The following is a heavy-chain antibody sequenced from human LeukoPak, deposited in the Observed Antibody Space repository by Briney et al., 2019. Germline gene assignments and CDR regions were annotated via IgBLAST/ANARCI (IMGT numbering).Heavy chain of an antibody. J-gene: IGHJ4*02. CDR2: IYYSGST. V-gene: IGHV4-31*03. CDR3: ARTYYYDTSGYYPGHYFDY. D-gene: IGHD3-22*01. CDR1: GGSISSGGYY. Sequence: SETLSLTCTVSGGSISSGGYYWSRIRQHPGKGLEWIGYIYYSGSTYYNPSLKSRVTISVDTSKNQFSLKLSSVTAADTAVYYCARTYYYDTSGYYPGHYFDYWGQGTLVTVSS.